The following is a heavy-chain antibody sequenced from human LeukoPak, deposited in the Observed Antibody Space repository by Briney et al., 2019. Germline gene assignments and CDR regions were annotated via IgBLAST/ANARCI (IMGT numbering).Heavy chain of an antibody. Sequence: ASVKVSCKASGYTFTSYAMHWVRQAPGQRLEWMGWINAGSGNTEYSQKFQGRVTITRDTSASTAYMELSSLRSEDTAVYYCAREGGARDAFDIWGQGTMVTVSS. CDR2: INAGSGNT. CDR1: GYTFTSYA. V-gene: IGHV1-3*01. D-gene: IGHD1-26*01. CDR3: AREGGARDAFDI. J-gene: IGHJ3*02.